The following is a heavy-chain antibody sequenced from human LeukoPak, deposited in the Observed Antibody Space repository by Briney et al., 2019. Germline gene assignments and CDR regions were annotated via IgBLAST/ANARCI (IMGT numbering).Heavy chain of an antibody. CDR3: ARTWGSSSWYPDAFDI. V-gene: IGHV3-48*03. CDR1: GFTFSSYE. J-gene: IGHJ3*02. D-gene: IGHD6-13*01. CDR2: ISSSGSTI. Sequence: PGGSLRLSCAASGFTFSSYEMNWVRQAPGKGLEWVSYISSSGSTIYYADSVKGRFTISRDNAKNSLYLQMNSLRAEDTAVYYCARTWGSSSWYPDAFDIWGQGTMVTVSS.